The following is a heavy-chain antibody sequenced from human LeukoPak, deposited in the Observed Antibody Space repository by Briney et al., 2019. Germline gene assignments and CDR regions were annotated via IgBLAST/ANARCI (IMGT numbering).Heavy chain of an antibody. CDR1: GFTFSSYA. CDR2: ISGSGGST. D-gene: IGHD3-3*01. V-gene: IGHV3-23*01. J-gene: IGHJ4*02. Sequence: GGSLRLSCAASGFTFSSYAMSWVRQAPGKGLEWVSAISGSGGSTYYADSVKGRFTISRDNSKNTLYLQMNSLKAENTAVYYCAKAYGALRFLEWLLSEIDYWGQGTLVTVSS. CDR3: AKAYGALRFLEWLLSEIDY.